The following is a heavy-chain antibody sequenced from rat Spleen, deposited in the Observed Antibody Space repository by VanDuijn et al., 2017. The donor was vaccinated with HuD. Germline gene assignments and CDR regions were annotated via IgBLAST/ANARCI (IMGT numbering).Heavy chain of an antibody. Sequence: EVQLVESDGGLVQPGRSLKFSCTASGFTFSDYYMAWVRQAPTKGLEWVATISYDGSSTDYRDSVKGRFTISRDNVRGILYLQMDSLRSEDTATYYCATQGTTVAGWGQGTLVTVSS. CDR1: GFTFSDYY. J-gene: IGHJ3*01. V-gene: IGHV5-29*01. D-gene: IGHD1-1*01. CDR2: ISYDGSST. CDR3: ATQGTTVAG.